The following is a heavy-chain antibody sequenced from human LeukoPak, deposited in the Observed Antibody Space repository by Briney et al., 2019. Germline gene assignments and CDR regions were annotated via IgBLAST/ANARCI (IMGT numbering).Heavy chain of an antibody. D-gene: IGHD6-6*01. CDR3: ARDRGSGSSYYYYGMDV. Sequence: ASVKVSCKASCYTFTSYGISWVRQAPGQGLEWMGWISAYNGNTNYAQKLQGRVTMTTDTSTSTAYMELRSLRCDDTAVYYCARDRGSGSSYYYYGMDVWGQGTTVTVSS. CDR2: ISAYNGNT. J-gene: IGHJ6*02. CDR1: CYTFTSYG. V-gene: IGHV1-18*01.